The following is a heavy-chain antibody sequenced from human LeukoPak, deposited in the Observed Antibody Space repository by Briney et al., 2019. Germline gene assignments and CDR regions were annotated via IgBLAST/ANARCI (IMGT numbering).Heavy chain of an antibody. D-gene: IGHD5-12*01. V-gene: IGHV3-30*03. CDR1: GFTFSSSW. CDR2: ISYDGSNK. Sequence: HPGGSLRLSCVASGFTFSSSWMSWARQAPGKGLEWVAVISYDGSNKYYADSVKGRFTISRDNSKNTLYLQMNSLRAEDTAVYYCARDRVLREEGYDLHYWGQGTLVTVSS. CDR3: ARDRVLREEGYDLHY. J-gene: IGHJ4*02.